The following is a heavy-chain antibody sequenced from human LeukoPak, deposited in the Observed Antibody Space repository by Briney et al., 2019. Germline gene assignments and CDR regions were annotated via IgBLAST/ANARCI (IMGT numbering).Heavy chain of an antibody. CDR1: GGSISSSSYY. CDR2: IYYSGST. CDR3: ARSPLWFGELS. Sequence: SETLSLTCTVSGGSISSSSYYWGWIRQPPGKGLEWIGSIYYSGSTYYNPSLKSRVTISVDTSKNQFSLKLSSVTAADTAVYYCARSPLWFGELSWGQGTLVTVSS. J-gene: IGHJ5*02. V-gene: IGHV4-39*07. D-gene: IGHD3-10*01.